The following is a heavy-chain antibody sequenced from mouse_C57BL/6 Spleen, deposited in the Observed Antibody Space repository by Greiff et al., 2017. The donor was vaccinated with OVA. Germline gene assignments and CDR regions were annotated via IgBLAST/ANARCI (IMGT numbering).Heavy chain of an antibody. V-gene: IGHV1-4*01. CDR1: GYTFTSYT. CDR3: ARSGLGEGYFDV. D-gene: IGHD4-1*01. CDR2: INPSSGYT. Sequence: QVQLKQSGAELARPGASVKMSCKASGYTFTSYTMHWVKQRPGQGLEWIGYINPSSGYTKYNQKFKDKATLTADKSSSTAYMQLSSLTSEDSAVYYCARSGLGEGYFDVWGTGTTVTVSS. J-gene: IGHJ1*03.